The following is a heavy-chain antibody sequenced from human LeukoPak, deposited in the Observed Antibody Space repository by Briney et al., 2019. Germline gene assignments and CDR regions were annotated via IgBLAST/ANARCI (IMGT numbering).Heavy chain of an antibody. CDR3: ARVGYPTQRRVLSAVSIPTAGAFDV. CDR1: GGSISSYY. CDR2: ISDSGST. J-gene: IGHJ3*01. V-gene: IGHV4-59*12. D-gene: IGHD2-21*01. Sequence: SETLSLTCTVSGGSISSYYWSWIRQPPGKGLEWIGYISDSGSTNYNPSLKSRVTISVDTSKNQFSLSLSSVTAADTAVYYCARVGYPTQRRVLSAVSIPTAGAFDVWGQGTLVTVSS.